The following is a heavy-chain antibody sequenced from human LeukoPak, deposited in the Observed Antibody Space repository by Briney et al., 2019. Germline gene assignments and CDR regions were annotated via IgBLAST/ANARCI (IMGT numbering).Heavy chain of an antibody. Sequence: PGGSLRLSCAASGFTFSSYSMNWVRQAPGKGLEWVSYISSSSSTIYYADSVKGRFTISRDNAKNSLYLQMNSLRDEDPAVYYCARDRAYSSGWYGSYYYYGMAVWGQGTTVTVSS. D-gene: IGHD6-19*01. CDR3: ARDRAYSSGWYGSYYYYGMAV. CDR2: ISSSSSTI. CDR1: GFTFSSYS. J-gene: IGHJ6*02. V-gene: IGHV3-48*02.